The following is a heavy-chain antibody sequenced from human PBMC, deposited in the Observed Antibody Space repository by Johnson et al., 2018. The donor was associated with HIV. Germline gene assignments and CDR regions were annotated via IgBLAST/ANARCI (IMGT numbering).Heavy chain of an antibody. D-gene: IGHD3-9*01. Sequence: QVQLVESGGGVVQPGRSLRLSCAASGFTFSSYAMHWVRQAPGKGLEWVAVIYSDGNTYYADSVKGRFTISRDNSKTTLYLQMNSLRAEDTAVYYCARGKTGYDAFDIWGQGTMVTVSS. J-gene: IGHJ3*02. V-gene: IGHV3-30*14. CDR1: GFTFSSYA. CDR3: ARGKTGYDAFDI. CDR2: IYSDGNT.